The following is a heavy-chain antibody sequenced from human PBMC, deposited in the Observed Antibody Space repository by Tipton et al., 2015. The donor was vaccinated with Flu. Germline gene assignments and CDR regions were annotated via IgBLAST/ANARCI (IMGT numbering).Heavy chain of an antibody. CDR2: IHYSGST. J-gene: IGHJ6*02. CDR3: ASKSVRLVHSYGMDV. V-gene: IGHV4-39*07. CDR1: GGSVSSNNYY. Sequence: TLSLTCIVSGGSVSSNNYYWGWIRQPPGKGLEWIGSIHYSGSTYTNPSLKSRVTIAADTSKNQLSLKLTSVTAADTAVYYCASKSVRLVHSYGMDVWGQGATVAVS. D-gene: IGHD2-21*01.